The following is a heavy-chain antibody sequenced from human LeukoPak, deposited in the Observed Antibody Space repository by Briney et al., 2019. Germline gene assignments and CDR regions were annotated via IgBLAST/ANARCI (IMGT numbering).Heavy chain of an antibody. V-gene: IGHV3-7*01. CDR1: GFTFSSYW. D-gene: IGHD3-22*01. CDR3: ARVNYYDSSGHATTFDY. CDR2: IKQDGSEK. Sequence: PGGSLRLSCAASGFTFSSYWMSWVRQAPGKGLEWVANIKQDGSEKYYVDSVKGRFTISRDNAKNSLYLQMNSLRAEDTAVYYCARVNYYDSSGHATTFDYWGQGTLVTVSS. J-gene: IGHJ4*02.